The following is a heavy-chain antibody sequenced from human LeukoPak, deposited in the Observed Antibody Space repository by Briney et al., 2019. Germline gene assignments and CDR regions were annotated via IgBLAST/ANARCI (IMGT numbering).Heavy chain of an antibody. CDR2: IYYSGST. CDR3: ARGVTYYDFWSGYYVGSYVDY. CDR1: GGSISSYY. D-gene: IGHD3-3*01. Sequence: SETLFLTCTVSGGSISSYYWSWIRQPPGKGLEWIGYIYYSGSTNYNPSLKSRVTISVDTSKNQFSLKLSSVTAADTAVYYCARGVTYYDFWSGYYVGSYVDYWGQGTLVTVSS. J-gene: IGHJ4*02. V-gene: IGHV4-59*01.